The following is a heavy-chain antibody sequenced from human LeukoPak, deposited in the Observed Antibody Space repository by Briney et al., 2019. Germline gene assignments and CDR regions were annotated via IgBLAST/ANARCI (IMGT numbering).Heavy chain of an antibody. D-gene: IGHD2-2*01. CDR1: AFTFSTYA. V-gene: IGHV3-23*01. CDR3: ANAVCTTSSCSGFYGMDV. Sequence: QPGGSLRLSCAASAFTFSTYAMNWVRQAPGKGLGWVSSISSGGGTTYYADSVKGRFTISRDNSKNTLYLQMNSLRPEDTAMYYCANAVCTTSSCSGFYGMDVWGQGTTVAVSS. J-gene: IGHJ6*02. CDR2: ISSGGGTT.